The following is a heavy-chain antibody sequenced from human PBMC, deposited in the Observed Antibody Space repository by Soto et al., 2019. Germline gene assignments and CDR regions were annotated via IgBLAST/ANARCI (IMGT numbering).Heavy chain of an antibody. CDR2: ISYDGSNK. CDR3: ARDARGQQHYFDY. Sequence: GGSLRLSCAASGFTFSSYAMHWVRQAPGKGLEWGAVISYDGSNKYYADSVKGRFTISRDNSKNTLYLQMNSLRAEDTAVYYCARDARGQQHYFDYWGQGTLVTVSS. CDR1: GFTFSSYA. J-gene: IGHJ4*02. V-gene: IGHV3-30-3*01. D-gene: IGHD3-10*01.